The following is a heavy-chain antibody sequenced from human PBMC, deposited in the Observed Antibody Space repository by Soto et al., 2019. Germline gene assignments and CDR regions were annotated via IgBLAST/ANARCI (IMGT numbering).Heavy chain of an antibody. D-gene: IGHD6-6*01. Sequence: ASVKVACKASGYTFTSYYMHWVRQAPGQGLEWMGIINPSGGSTSYAQKFQGRVTMTRDTSTSTVYMELSSLRSEDTAVYYCARENSSSSFSAAFDIWGQGTMVTVSS. V-gene: IGHV1-46*01. CDR2: INPSGGST. CDR1: GYTFTSYY. J-gene: IGHJ3*02. CDR3: ARENSSSSFSAAFDI.